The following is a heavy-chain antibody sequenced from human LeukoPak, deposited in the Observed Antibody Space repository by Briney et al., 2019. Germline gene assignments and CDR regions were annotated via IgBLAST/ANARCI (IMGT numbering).Heavy chain of an antibody. CDR2: IYTSGST. D-gene: IGHD2-15*01. CDR1: GGSISSYY. CDR3: ARENCSGGSCYNNWFDP. J-gene: IGHJ5*02. Sequence: PSETLSLTCTVSGGSISSYYWSWIRQPAGKGLEWIGRIYTSGSTNYNPSLKSRVTMSVDTSKNQFSLKLSSVTAADTAVYYCARENCSGGSCYNNWFDPWGQGTLVTVSS. V-gene: IGHV4-4*07.